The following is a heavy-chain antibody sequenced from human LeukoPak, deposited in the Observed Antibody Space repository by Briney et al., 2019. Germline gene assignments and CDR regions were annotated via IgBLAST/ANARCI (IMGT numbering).Heavy chain of an antibody. Sequence: ASVKVSCKASGYTFTSYYMHWVRQAPGQGLEWMGWINPNSGGTNYAQKFQGRVTMTRDTSISTAYMELSRLRSDDTAVYYCARGLRYDSSGYYYVGSLDYWGQGTLVTVSS. CDR3: ARGLRYDSSGYYYVGSLDY. CDR2: INPNSGGT. J-gene: IGHJ4*02. CDR1: GYTFTSYY. V-gene: IGHV1-2*02. D-gene: IGHD3-22*01.